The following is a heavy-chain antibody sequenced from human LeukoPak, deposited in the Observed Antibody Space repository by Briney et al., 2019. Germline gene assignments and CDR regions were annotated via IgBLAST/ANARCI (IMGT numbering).Heavy chain of an antibody. CDR2: ISWNSGSI. Sequence: PGGSLRLSCAASGFTFDDYAMHWVRQAPGKGLEWVSGISWNSGSIGYADSVKGRFTISRDNAKNSLYLQMNSLRAEDTALYYCAKAGGPSSGWYGYWGQGTLVTVSS. CDR1: GFTFDDYA. V-gene: IGHV3-9*01. D-gene: IGHD6-19*01. J-gene: IGHJ4*02. CDR3: AKAGGPSSGWYGY.